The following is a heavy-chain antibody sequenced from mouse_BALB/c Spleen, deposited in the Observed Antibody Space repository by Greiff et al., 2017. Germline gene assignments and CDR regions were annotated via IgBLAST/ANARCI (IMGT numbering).Heavy chain of an antibody. CDR1: GDSITSGY. Sequence: EVKVVESGPSLVKPSQTLSLTCSVTGDSITSGYWNWIRKFPGNKLEYMGYISYSGSTYYNPSLKSRISITRDTSKNQYYLQLNSVTTEDTATYYCARGGSSGSRGFAYWGQGTLVTVSA. V-gene: IGHV3-8*02. CDR2: ISYSGST. J-gene: IGHJ3*01. CDR3: ARGGSSGSRGFAY. D-gene: IGHD3-1*01.